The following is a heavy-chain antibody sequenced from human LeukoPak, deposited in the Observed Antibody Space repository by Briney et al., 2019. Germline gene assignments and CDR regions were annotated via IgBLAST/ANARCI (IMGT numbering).Heavy chain of an antibody. CDR1: GFTFSTYG. V-gene: IGHV3-30*02. J-gene: IGHJ3*02. CDR3: AKEFLSIQPNYDYVWGSYRYRPDAFDI. CDR2: IRYDGTEK. Sequence: GGSLRLSCAASGFTFSTYGMHWVRQAPGKGLEWVAFIRYDGTEKYYADSVKGRFTISRDNSKNTLYLQMNSLRAEDTAVYYCAKEFLSIQPNYDYVWGSYRYRPDAFDIWGQGTMVTVSS. D-gene: IGHD3-16*02.